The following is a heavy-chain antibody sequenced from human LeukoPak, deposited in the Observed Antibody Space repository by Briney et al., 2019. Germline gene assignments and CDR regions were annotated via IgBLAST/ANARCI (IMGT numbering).Heavy chain of an antibody. D-gene: IGHD2-2*01. CDR3: ARIQQEQYCSSTSCYSTLFYYYMDV. CDR2: ISAYNGNT. CDR1: GGTFSSYA. Sequence: GASVKVSCKASGGTFSSYAISWVRQAPGQGLEWMGWISAYNGNTNYAQKLQGRVTMTTDTSTSTAYMELRSLRSDDTAVYYCARIQQEQYCSSTSCYSTLFYYYMDVWGKGTTVTVSS. J-gene: IGHJ6*03. V-gene: IGHV1-18*01.